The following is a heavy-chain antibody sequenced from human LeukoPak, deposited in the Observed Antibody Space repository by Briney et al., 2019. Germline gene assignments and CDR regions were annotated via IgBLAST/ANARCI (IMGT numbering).Heavy chain of an antibody. V-gene: IGHV3-23*01. D-gene: IGHD3-22*01. CDR3: ATRDSDDYDTSRRYYFDS. Sequence: GGSLRLSCAASGFIFSTYGMSWVRQAPGKGLEWVSSISESGGTTNHADSVKGRFTISRDNSKRTLYLQMNSLRAEDTAVYYCATRDSDDYDTSRRYYFDSWGQGTLVTVSS. J-gene: IGHJ4*02. CDR1: GFIFSTYG. CDR2: ISESGGTT.